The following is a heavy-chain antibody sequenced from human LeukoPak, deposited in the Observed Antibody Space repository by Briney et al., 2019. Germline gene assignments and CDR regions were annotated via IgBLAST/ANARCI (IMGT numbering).Heavy chain of an antibody. CDR1: GGSVSSYS. V-gene: IGHV4-59*02. CDR3: ARNFDS. CDR2: ISYSGST. Sequence: PSETLSLTCTVSGGSVSSYSWSWIRQPPGKGLELIGYISYSGSTNYNPSLKSRVTISVDTSKNQFSLRVTSVTAADTAVYYCARNFDSWGQGILVTVSS. J-gene: IGHJ4*02.